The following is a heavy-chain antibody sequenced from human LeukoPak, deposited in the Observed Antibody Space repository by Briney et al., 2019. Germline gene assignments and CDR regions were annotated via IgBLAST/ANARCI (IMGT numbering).Heavy chain of an antibody. CDR2: IYSSGSI. Sequence: TSETLSLTCTVSGGSISSYYWSWIRQPAGKGLEWIGRIYSSGSINYNPSLKSRDTMSVDMPKNQFSLKLTSVTAADTAVYFCARGIYGDYGLGYWGQGTLVTVSS. V-gene: IGHV4-4*07. CDR3: ARGIYGDYGLGY. D-gene: IGHD4-17*01. CDR1: GGSISSYY. J-gene: IGHJ4*02.